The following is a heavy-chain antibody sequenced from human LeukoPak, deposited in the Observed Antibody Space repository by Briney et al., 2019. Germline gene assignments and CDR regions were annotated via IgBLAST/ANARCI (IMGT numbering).Heavy chain of an antibody. Sequence: PGGSLSLSCAASGFPFSNFAMSWVRQAPGKGLEGVSTISGGGDNTYFADSVKGRFTISRANSKNTLFLQMVSLRAEDTAVYYCAKFEGALLGNYYMDVWGKGTTVTVSS. CDR3: AKFEGALLGNYYMDV. D-gene: IGHD3-16*01. J-gene: IGHJ6*03. CDR1: GFPFSNFA. CDR2: ISGGGDNT. V-gene: IGHV3-23*01.